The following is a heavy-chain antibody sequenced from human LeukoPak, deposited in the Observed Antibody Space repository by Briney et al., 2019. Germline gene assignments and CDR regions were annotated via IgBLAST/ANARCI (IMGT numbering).Heavy chain of an antibody. Sequence: SETLSLTCAVYGGSFSGYYWSWIRQPPGKGLEWIGEINHSGSTNYNPSLKSRVTISVDTSKNQFSLKLSSVTAADTAVYYCARALAAMNYYYHGMDVWGQGTTVTVSS. CDR1: GGSFSGYY. V-gene: IGHV4-34*01. D-gene: IGHD2-2*01. CDR3: ARALAAMNYYYHGMDV. CDR2: INHSGST. J-gene: IGHJ6*02.